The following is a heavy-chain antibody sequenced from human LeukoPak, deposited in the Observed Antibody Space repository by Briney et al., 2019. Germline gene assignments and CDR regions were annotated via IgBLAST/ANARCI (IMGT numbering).Heavy chain of an antibody. J-gene: IGHJ2*01. CDR1: GGSISSYY. Sequence: SETLSLTCTVSGGSISSYYWSWIRQPPGKGLEWIGYIYYSGSTNYNPSLKSRVTISVDTSKNQFSLKLNSVTAADTAVYYCAKTVAGYWYFDLWGRGTLVTVSS. CDR3: AKTVAGYWYFDL. D-gene: IGHD6-19*01. V-gene: IGHV4-59*08. CDR2: IYYSGST.